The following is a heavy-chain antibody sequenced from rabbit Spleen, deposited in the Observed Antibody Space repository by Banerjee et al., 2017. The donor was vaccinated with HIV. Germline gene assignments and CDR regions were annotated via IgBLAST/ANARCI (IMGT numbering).Heavy chain of an antibody. Sequence: QEQLVESGGGLVQPEGSLTLTCKASGFSFSDRDVMCWVRQAPGKGLEWIACINASTGKPVYATWASGRFTISRASSTTVTLRMTSLTAADRATYFCARDLLGVIGWNFYLWGQGTLVTVS. J-gene: IGHJ4*01. D-gene: IGHD1-1*01. CDR3: ARDLLGVIGWNFYL. CDR2: INASTGKP. V-gene: IGHV1S45*01. CDR1: GFSFSDRDV.